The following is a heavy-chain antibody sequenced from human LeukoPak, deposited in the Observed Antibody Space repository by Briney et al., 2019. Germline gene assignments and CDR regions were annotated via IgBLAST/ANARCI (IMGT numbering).Heavy chain of an antibody. CDR1: GFTFSSYW. CDR3: ARCTYGDHFDY. J-gene: IGHJ4*02. D-gene: IGHD4-17*01. Sequence: GGSLRLSCAASGFTFSSYWMSWVRQAPGKGLEWVSYISSSSSTIYYADSVKGRFTISRDNAKNSLYLQMNSLRAEDTAVYYCARCTYGDHFDYWGQGTLVTVSS. CDR2: ISSSSSTI. V-gene: IGHV3-48*01.